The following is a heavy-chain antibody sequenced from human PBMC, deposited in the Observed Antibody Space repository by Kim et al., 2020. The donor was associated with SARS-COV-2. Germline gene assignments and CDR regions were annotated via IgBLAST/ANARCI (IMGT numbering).Heavy chain of an antibody. J-gene: IGHJ6*02. Sequence: KFQGRVTITADESTSTAYMELSSLRSEDTAVYYCARPQSAGRSYYYGMDVWGQGTTVTVSS. CDR3: ARPQSAGRSYYYGMDV. D-gene: IGHD6-13*01. V-gene: IGHV1-69*01.